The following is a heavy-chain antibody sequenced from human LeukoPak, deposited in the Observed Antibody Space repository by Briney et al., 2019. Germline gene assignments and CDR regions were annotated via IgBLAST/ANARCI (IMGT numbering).Heavy chain of an antibody. J-gene: IGHJ4*02. CDR2: ISGSGGST. CDR1: GFTFSSYA. CDR3: AKDLEWELSYFDY. D-gene: IGHD1-26*01. V-gene: IGHV3-23*01. Sequence: GGSLRLSCAASGFTFSSYAMSWVRQAPGKGLEWVSAISGSGGSTYYAGSVKGRFTISRDNSKNTLYLQMNSLRAEDTAVYYCAKDLEWELSYFDYWGQGTLVTVSS.